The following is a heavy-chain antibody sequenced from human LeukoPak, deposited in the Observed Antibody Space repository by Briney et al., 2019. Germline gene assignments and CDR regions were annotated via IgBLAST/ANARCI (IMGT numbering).Heavy chain of an antibody. D-gene: IGHD4-23*01. J-gene: IGHJ6*02. CDR3: ARGDYGGNFARYYYYGMDV. CDR2: IYSGGST. V-gene: IGHV3-66*01. CDR1: GFTVSSNY. Sequence: PGGSLRLSCAASGFTVSSNYMSWVRQAPGKGLEWVSVIYSGGSTYYADSVKGRFTISRDNSKNTLYPQMNSLRAEDTAVYYCARGDYGGNFARYYYYGMDVWGQGTTVTVSS.